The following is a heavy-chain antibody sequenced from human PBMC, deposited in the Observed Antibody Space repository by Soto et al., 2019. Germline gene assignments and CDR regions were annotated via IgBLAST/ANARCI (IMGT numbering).Heavy chain of an antibody. CDR2: IYYSGST. J-gene: IGHJ4*02. CDR3: ARGPGFGELLEYYFDY. Sequence: TLSLTCTVSGGSISSGGYYWSWIRQHPGKGLEWIGYIYYSGSTYYNPSLKSRVTISVDTSKNQFSLKLSSVTAADTAVYYCARGPGFGELLEYYFDYWGQGTLVTVS. CDR1: GGSISSGGYY. D-gene: IGHD3-10*01. V-gene: IGHV4-31*03.